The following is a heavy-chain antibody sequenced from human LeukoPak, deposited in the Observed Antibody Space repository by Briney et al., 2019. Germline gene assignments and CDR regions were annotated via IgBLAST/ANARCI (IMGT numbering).Heavy chain of an antibody. CDR3: ARWSGSVTARNYYYYMDV. Sequence: SETLSLTCTVSGGSVRRGNYYWTWIHQPAGSGLEWIGRIYTSGTTDYNPSLRTRVTISVDASRNQFSLNLSSVTAADTAVYYCARWSGSVTARNYYYYMDVWGEGTTVTVS. V-gene: IGHV4-61*02. J-gene: IGHJ6*03. D-gene: IGHD6-6*01. CDR1: GGSVRRGNYY. CDR2: IYTSGTT.